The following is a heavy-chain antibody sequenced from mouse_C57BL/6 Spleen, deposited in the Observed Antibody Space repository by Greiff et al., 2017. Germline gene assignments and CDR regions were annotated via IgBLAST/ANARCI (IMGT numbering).Heavy chain of an antibody. Sequence: QVQLQQPGAELVKPGASVKMSCKASGYTFTSYWITWVKQRPGQGLEWIGDIYPGSGSTNYNEKFKSKATLTVDTASSTAYMQLSSLTSEDSAVYYCASWDYGYDVGYVDYWGQGTTLTVSS. CDR3: ASWDYGYDVGYVDY. J-gene: IGHJ2*01. D-gene: IGHD2-2*01. V-gene: IGHV1-55*01. CDR1: GYTFTSYW. CDR2: IYPGSGST.